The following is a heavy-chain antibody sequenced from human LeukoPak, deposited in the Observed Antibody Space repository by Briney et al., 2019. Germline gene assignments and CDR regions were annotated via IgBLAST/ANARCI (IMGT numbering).Heavy chain of an antibody. J-gene: IGHJ3*02. CDR3: ARKLRRRYDILTGSLHSEDDAFDI. V-gene: IGHV1-69*05. D-gene: IGHD3-9*01. CDR2: IIPIFGTA. Sequence: SVKVSCKASGGTFSSYAISWVRQAPGQGLEWMGRIIPIFGTANYAQKFQGRVTITTDESTSTGYMELSSLRSEDTAVYYCARKLRRRYDILTGSLHSEDDAFDIWGQGTMVTVSS. CDR1: GGTFSSYA.